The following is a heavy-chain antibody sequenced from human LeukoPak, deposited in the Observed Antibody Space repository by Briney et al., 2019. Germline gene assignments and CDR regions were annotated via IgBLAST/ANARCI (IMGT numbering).Heavy chain of an antibody. J-gene: IGHJ4*02. V-gene: IGHV3-53*01. CDR2: IYSGGST. CDR3: AKDMKDSYVVPAATFDY. D-gene: IGHD2-2*01. CDR1: GFTVSSNY. Sequence: GGSLRLSCAASGFTVSSNYMSWVRQAPGKGLEWVSVIYSGGSTYYADSVKGRFTISRDNSKNTLYLQMNSLRAEDTAVYYCAKDMKDSYVVPAATFDYWGQGTLVTVSS.